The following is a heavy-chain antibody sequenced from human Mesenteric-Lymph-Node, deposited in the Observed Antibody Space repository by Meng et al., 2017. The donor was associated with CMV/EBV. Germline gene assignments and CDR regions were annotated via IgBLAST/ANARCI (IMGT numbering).Heavy chain of an antibody. CDR1: GYTFTGYY. J-gene: IGHJ4*02. CDR2: LNPNSGNT. D-gene: IGHD6-6*01. CDR3: TRHHSSSIDY. V-gene: IGHV1-8*02. Sequence: ASVKVSCKASGYTFTGYYMHWVRQAPGQGLEWMGWLNPNSGNTGYAQKFQGRVTMTRNTSISTAYMDLSSLRSDDTAVYYCTRHHSSSIDYWGQGTLVTVSS.